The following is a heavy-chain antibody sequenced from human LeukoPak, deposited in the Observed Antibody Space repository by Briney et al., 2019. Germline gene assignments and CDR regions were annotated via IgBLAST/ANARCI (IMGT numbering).Heavy chain of an antibody. CDR2: SYYRSKWYN. CDR3: ARAETTVVKSLYFDY. Sequence: SQTLSLTCAISGDSVSSNSAAWNWIRQSPSRGLEWLGRSYYRSKWYNDYAVSVKSRITINPDTSKNQFSLQLNSVTPEDTAVYYCARAETTVVKSLYFDYWGQGTLVTVSS. CDR1: GDSVSSNSAA. J-gene: IGHJ4*02. D-gene: IGHD4-23*01. V-gene: IGHV6-1*01.